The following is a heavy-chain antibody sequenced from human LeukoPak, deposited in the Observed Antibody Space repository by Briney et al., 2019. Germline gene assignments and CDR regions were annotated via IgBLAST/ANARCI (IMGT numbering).Heavy chain of an antibody. CDR2: IDHSGAT. D-gene: IGHD3-22*01. CDR3: AKAPYLSSGS. V-gene: IGHV4-34*01. Sequence: SETLSLTCAVYGGSFSGYYWSWIRQPPGKGLEWIGEIDHSGATKYNPSLKSRVTISLDTSKNQCSLTLSSITAADTAVYYCAKAPYLSSGSWGQGTMVTVSS. CDR1: GGSFSGYY. J-gene: IGHJ3*01.